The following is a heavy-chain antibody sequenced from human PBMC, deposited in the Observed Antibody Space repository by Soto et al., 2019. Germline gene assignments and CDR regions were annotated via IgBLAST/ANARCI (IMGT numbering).Heavy chain of an antibody. V-gene: IGHV4-4*02. Sequence: QVQLQESGPGLVKPSGTLSLTCAVSGDSISNSRWWTWVRQPPGKGLEWIGDIFHSGDTNYNPSLKSRVVISVDKSQNQFSLKVSSVTAADTAVYYCAYSTGWYRHDVWGQGTLVTV. D-gene: IGHD6-19*01. CDR3: AYSTGWYRHDV. J-gene: IGHJ3*01. CDR2: IFHSGDT. CDR1: GDSISNSRW.